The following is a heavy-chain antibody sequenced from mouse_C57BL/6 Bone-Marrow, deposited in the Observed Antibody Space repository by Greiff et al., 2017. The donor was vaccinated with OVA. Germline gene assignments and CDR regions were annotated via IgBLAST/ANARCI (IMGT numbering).Heavy chain of an antibody. J-gene: IGHJ2*01. CDR1: GYTFTSYG. V-gene: IGHV1-81*01. Sequence: QMQLKQSGAELARPGASVKLSCKASGYTFTSYGISWVKQRTGQGLEWIGEIYPRSGNTYYNEKFKGKATLTADKSSSTAYMELRSLTSEDSAVYFCARFDYDVGDNWGQGTTLTVSS. CDR2: IYPRSGNT. D-gene: IGHD2-4*01. CDR3: ARFDYDVGDN.